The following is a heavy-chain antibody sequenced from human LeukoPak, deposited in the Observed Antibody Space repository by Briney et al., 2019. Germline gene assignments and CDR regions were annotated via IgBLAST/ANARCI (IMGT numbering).Heavy chain of an antibody. D-gene: IGHD5-24*01. CDR1: GFTFSSYG. V-gene: IGHV3-33*01. CDR3: ARDHREYYFDY. J-gene: IGHJ4*02. Sequence: GGSLSLSCAASGFTFSSYGMHWVRQAPGKGLEWVAVIWYDGSNKYYADSVKGRFTISRDNSKNTLYLQMNSLRAEDTAVYYCARDHREYYFDYWGQGTLVAVSS. CDR2: IWYDGSNK.